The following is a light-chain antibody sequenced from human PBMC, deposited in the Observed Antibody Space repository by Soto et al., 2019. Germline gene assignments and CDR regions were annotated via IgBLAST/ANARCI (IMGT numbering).Light chain of an antibody. Sequence: QSVLTQPASVSGSPGQSITTSCTGTSSDIGGYNWVSWYQQHPGKAPKLIIFEVSYRPSGVSNRFSGSKSGNTASLTISGLQAEDEADYYCCSFTTTTWVFGGGTKVTVL. J-gene: IGLJ3*02. CDR2: EVS. CDR1: SSDIGGYNW. V-gene: IGLV2-14*01. CDR3: CSFTTTTWV.